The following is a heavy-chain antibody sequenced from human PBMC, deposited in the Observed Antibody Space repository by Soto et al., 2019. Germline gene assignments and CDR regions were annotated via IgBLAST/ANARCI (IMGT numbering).Heavy chain of an antibody. D-gene: IGHD5-12*01. J-gene: IGHJ5*02. V-gene: IGHV3-48*02. CDR1: GFSFRTYA. CDR3: ARDLKLSGYDYWFDP. CDR2: ITASGTTI. Sequence: GGSLRLSCAASGFSFRTYAMNWVRQAPGKGLEWVSYITASGTTIDYADSVKGRFTISRDNVKTSLYLQMNNLRDEDTAVYYCARDLKLSGYDYWFDPWGQGTPVTVSS.